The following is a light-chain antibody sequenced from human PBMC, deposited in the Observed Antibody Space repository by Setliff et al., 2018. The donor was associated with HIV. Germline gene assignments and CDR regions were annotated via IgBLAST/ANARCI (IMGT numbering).Light chain of an antibody. CDR2: DNI. Sequence: QSVLTQPPSASGTPGQRVTISCSGSSSNIGSDTVRWYRQLPGTAPKLLIYDNIKRPSGVPDRFSGSQSGTSASLAIRGLQSEDEADYYCAAWDVSLNGLLFGGGTKSPS. CDR1: SSNIGSDT. CDR3: AAWDVSLNGLL. J-gene: IGLJ2*01. V-gene: IGLV1-44*01.